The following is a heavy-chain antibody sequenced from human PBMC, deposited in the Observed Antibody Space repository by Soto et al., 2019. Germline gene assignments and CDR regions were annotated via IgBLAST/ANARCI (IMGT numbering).Heavy chain of an antibody. CDR1: GGSFSGYY. D-gene: IGHD6-19*01. V-gene: IGHV4-34*01. CDR3: ARGGRVAGTSLWYYYGMDV. CDR2: INHSGST. J-gene: IGHJ6*02. Sequence: PSETLSLTCAVYGGSFSGYYWSWIRQPPGKGLEWIGEINHSGSTNYNPSLKSRVTISVDTSKDQFSLKLSSVTAADTAVYYCARGGRVAGTSLWYYYGMDVWGQGTRVTFSS.